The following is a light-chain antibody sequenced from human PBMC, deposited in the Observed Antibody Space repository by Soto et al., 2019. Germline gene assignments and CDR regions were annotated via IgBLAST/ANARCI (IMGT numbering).Light chain of an antibody. CDR1: QSISNH. CDR3: QQSYSSPPT. Sequence: IQVTQSPSSLSASVEDRVIITCRASQSISNHLNWYQQKPGKAPKLLTFAASSLQSGVPSRFSGSRSGPDFTLTISSLQPEDFATYYCQQSYSSPPTFGQGTKVDIK. V-gene: IGKV1-39*01. CDR2: AAS. J-gene: IGKJ1*01.